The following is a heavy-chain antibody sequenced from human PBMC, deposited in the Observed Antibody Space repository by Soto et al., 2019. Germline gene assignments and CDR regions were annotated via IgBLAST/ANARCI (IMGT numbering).Heavy chain of an antibody. CDR3: ARVNYDYVWGSYRPYGMDV. CDR2: IYHSGST. D-gene: IGHD3-16*02. J-gene: IGHJ6*02. V-gene: IGHV4-30-2*01. Sequence: QLQLQESGSGLVKPSQTLSLTCAVSGGSISSGGYSWSWIRQPPGKGLEWIGYIYHSGSTYYNPSLKSRVTISVDRSKNQFSLKLSSVTDADTAVYYCARVNYDYVWGSYRPYGMDVWGQGTTVTVSS. CDR1: GGSISSGGYS.